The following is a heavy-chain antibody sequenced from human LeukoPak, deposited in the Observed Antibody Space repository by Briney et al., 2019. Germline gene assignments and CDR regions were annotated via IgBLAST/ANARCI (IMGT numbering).Heavy chain of an antibody. Sequence: ASVKVSCKASGYTFTSYGISRVRQAPGQGLEWMGWISAYNGNTNYAQKLQGRVTMTTDTSTSTAYMELRSLRSDDTAVYYCARVEAAAGHMYYYYGMDVWGQGTTVTVSS. J-gene: IGHJ6*02. V-gene: IGHV1-18*01. CDR1: GYTFTSYG. CDR3: ARVEAAAGHMYYYYGMDV. D-gene: IGHD6-13*01. CDR2: ISAYNGNT.